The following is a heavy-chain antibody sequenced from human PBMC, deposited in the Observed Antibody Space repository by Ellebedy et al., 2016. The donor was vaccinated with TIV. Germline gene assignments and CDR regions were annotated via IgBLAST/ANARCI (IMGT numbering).Heavy chain of an antibody. Sequence: SETLSLTXTVSGGSISSYYWSWIRQPAGKGLEWIGRIYTSGSTNYNPSLKSRVTMSVDTSKNQFSLKLSSVAAADTAVYYCARADNYCSSTSCYYYYMDVWGKGTTVTVSS. CDR1: GGSISSYY. J-gene: IGHJ6*03. CDR3: ARADNYCSSTSCYYYYMDV. CDR2: IYTSGST. V-gene: IGHV4-4*07. D-gene: IGHD2-2*01.